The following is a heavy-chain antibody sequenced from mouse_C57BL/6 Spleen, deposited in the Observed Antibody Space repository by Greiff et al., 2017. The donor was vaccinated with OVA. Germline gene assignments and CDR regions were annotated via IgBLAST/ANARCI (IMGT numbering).Heavy chain of an antibody. J-gene: IGHJ1*03. D-gene: IGHD2-4*01. Sequence: VKLQESGPELVKPGASVKISCKASGYAFSSSWMNWVKQRPGKGLEWIGRIYPGDGDTNYNGKFKGKATLTADKSSSTAYMQLSSLTSEDSAVYFCARYDYEAYFDVWGTGTTVTVSS. CDR2: IYPGDGDT. CDR3: ARYDYEAYFDV. V-gene: IGHV1-82*01. CDR1: GYAFSSSW.